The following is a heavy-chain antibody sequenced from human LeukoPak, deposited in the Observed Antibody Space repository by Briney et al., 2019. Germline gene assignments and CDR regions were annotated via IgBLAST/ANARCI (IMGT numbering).Heavy chain of an antibody. CDR3: ARTGGSFYFYYYMDV. CDR2: IHYTGTT. Sequence: SETLSLTCTVSGGSIRSSIYNWGWLRQPPGTGLEWIGSIHYTGTTFYNPSLKSRVTISLDTSKSQFSLRLSSVTAADTAVYYCARTGGSFYFYYYMDVWGKGATVTVSS. D-gene: IGHD1-26*01. V-gene: IGHV4-39*07. J-gene: IGHJ6*03. CDR1: GGSIRSSIYN.